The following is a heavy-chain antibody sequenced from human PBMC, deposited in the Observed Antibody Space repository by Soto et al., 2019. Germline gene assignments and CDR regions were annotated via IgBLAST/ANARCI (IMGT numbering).Heavy chain of an antibody. Sequence: QVQLVQSGAEVKKPGSPVRVSCTASGDTFNFYTIIWVRQVPGQGPEWMGMIIPMLGMSNYAHKFQGRVTIMADKSTSTVYMNLSGLTSEDTAVYYCATNYGSGSTHFDYWGQGTLVTVSS. CDR1: GDTFNFYT. J-gene: IGHJ4*02. CDR3: ATNYGSGSTHFDY. V-gene: IGHV1-69*02. D-gene: IGHD3-10*01. CDR2: IIPMLGMS.